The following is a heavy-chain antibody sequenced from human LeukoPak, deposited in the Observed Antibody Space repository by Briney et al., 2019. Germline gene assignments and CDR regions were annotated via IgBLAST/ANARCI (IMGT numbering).Heavy chain of an antibody. CDR1: GGSIGSYP. CDR3: VRGANL. Sequence: WETLSLTCTVSGGSIGSYPRSWIRRAPGKRLEWVGNIFYSGSTNYNPSLKSRVTISIDTSKNQFSLRLTSVPAADSAVYYCVRGANLWGQGILVTVSS. D-gene: IGHD5-12*01. V-gene: IGHV4-59*01. J-gene: IGHJ5*02. CDR2: IFYSGST.